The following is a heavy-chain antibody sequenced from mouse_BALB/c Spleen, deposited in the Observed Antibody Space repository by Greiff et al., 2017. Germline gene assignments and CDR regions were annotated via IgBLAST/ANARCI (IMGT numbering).Heavy chain of an antibody. D-gene: IGHD2-4*01. CDR2: IDPANGNS. CDR3: AYYDYGGFAY. Sequence: EVQVVESGAELVKPGASVKLSCTASGFNIKDTYMHWVKQRPEQGLEWIGRIDPANGNSKYDPKFQGKATITADTSSNTAYLQLSSLTSEDTAVYYCAYYDYGGFAYWGQGTLVTVSA. CDR1: GFNIKDTY. V-gene: IGHV14-3*02. J-gene: IGHJ3*01.